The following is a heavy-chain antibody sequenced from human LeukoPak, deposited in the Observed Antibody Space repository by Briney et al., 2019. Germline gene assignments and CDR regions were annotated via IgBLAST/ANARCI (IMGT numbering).Heavy chain of an antibody. V-gene: IGHV4-59*01. CDR3: ARGEMATIEDAFDI. D-gene: IGHD5-24*01. Sequence: SETLSLTCTVSGASISSYYWSWIRQSPGKGLEWIGYIYTGSTIYNPSLKSRVTISVDTSKKQFSLKLSSVTAADTAVYYCARGEMATIEDAFDIWGQGTMVTVSS. CDR1: GASISSYY. J-gene: IGHJ3*02. CDR2: IYTGST.